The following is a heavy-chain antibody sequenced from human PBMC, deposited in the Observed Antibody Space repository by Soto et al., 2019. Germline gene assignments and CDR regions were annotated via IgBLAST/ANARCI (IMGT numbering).Heavy chain of an antibody. CDR3: VTGLVRDN. CDR2: IDSDGSRT. CDR1: GLTFSSYW. Sequence: EVQLVESGGDLVQPGGSLRLSCAVSGLTFSSYWMHWVRQAPGKGLEWVSRIDSDGSRTNYADSVKGRFTISRDNAKNTLYLQMNSLRSADMVVYYYVTGLVRDNWGQGTLVIVSS. D-gene: IGHD3-10*01. J-gene: IGHJ4*02. V-gene: IGHV3-74*01.